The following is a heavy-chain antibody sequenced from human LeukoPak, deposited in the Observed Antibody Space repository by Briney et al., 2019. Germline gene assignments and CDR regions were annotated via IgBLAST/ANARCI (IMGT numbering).Heavy chain of an antibody. CDR2: ISGSGGDT. CDR1: GFTFSSYA. D-gene: IGHD6-13*01. V-gene: IGHV3-23*01. CDR3: AKVGVAAAAGYTDY. J-gene: IGHJ4*02. Sequence: GGSLRLSCAASGFTFSSYAMSWVRQPPGKGLEWVSGISGSGGDTYYADSVKGRFTISRDNSKNTLHLQMNGLRAEDTAVYYCAKVGVAAAAGYTDYWGQGTLVTVSS.